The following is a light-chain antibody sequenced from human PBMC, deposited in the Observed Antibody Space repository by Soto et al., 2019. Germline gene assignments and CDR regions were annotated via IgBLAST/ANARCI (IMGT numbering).Light chain of an antibody. CDR2: EVS. J-gene: IGLJ2*01. V-gene: IGLV2-8*01. CDR3: SSYAGSNKSVV. Sequence: QSALTQPPSASGSPGQSVTISCTGTSSDVCGYNYVSWYQQHPGKAPKLMIYEVSKRPSGVPDRFSGSKSGNTASLTVSGLQAEDEADYYCSSYAGSNKSVVFGGGTKLTVL. CDR1: SSDVCGYNY.